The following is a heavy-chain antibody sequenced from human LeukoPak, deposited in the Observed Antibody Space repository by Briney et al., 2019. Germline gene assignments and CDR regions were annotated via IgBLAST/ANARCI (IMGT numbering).Heavy chain of an antibody. J-gene: IGHJ4*02. CDR2: ISYDGSNK. Sequence: GGSLRLSCAASGFTFSSYGMQWVRQAPGKGLEWVAVISYDGSNKYYADSVKGRFTISRDNSKNTLYLQMNSLRAEDTAVYYCASTLYSSGWYRYWGQGTLVTVSS. D-gene: IGHD6-19*01. V-gene: IGHV3-30*03. CDR3: ASTLYSSGWYRY. CDR1: GFTFSSYG.